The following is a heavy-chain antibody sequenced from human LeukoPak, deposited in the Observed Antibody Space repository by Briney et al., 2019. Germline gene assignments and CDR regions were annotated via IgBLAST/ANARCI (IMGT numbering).Heavy chain of an antibody. CDR2: IYTSGST. Sequence: PSQTLSLTCTVSGGSISSGSYYWSWIRQPAGKGLEWIGRIYTSGSTNYNPSLKSRVTISVDTSKNQFSLKLSSVTAADTAVYYCARQDSYGYTNFDYWGQGTLVTVSS. CDR3: ARQDSYGYTNFDY. D-gene: IGHD5-18*01. V-gene: IGHV4-61*02. J-gene: IGHJ4*02. CDR1: GGSISSGSYY.